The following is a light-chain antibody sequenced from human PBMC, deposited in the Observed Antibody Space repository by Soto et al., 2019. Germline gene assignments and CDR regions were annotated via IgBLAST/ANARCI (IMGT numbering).Light chain of an antibody. J-gene: IGKJ1*01. Sequence: DIQMTQSPSSLSASVGDIVTVTCRASQSIGTSLNWYQQKAGKAPRVLISAASRLQSGVPSRFSGSGSGTHFTLTISSLQPEDSATYYCQQRYNTFWTFGQGTKVDLK. V-gene: IGKV1-39*01. CDR1: QSIGTS. CDR2: AAS. CDR3: QQRYNTFWT.